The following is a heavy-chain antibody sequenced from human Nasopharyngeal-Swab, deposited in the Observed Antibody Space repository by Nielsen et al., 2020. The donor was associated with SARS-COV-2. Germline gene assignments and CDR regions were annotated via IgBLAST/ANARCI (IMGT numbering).Heavy chain of an antibody. J-gene: IGHJ4*02. CDR1: GFSFRDHA. Sequence: GESLKISCEVSGFSFRDHAMSWVRQAPGKGLEWVSGISIRGVTTYYADSVKGRFTISRDNSKNTVYLDMNSLRAEDTAVYYCVNEEVPNDYWGQGTLVTVSS. CDR3: VNEEVPNDY. V-gene: IGHV3-23*01. CDR2: ISIRGVTT.